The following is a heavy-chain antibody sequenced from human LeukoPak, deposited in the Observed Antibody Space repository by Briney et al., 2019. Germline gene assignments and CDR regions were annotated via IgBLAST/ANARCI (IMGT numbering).Heavy chain of an antibody. CDR2: NTAYNGNT. Sequence: GASVKVSCKASGYTFTSYGISWVRQAPGQGLEWMGWNTAYNGNTNYAQKLQGRVTMTTDTSTSTAYMELRSLRSDDTAVYYCARGLWFGELLSPLGYWGQGTLVTVSS. J-gene: IGHJ4*02. CDR3: ARGLWFGELLSPLGY. V-gene: IGHV1-18*01. D-gene: IGHD3-10*01. CDR1: GYTFTSYG.